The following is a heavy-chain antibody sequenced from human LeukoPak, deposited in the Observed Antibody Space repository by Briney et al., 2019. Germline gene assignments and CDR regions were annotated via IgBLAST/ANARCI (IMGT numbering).Heavy chain of an antibody. CDR3: ARLLGGGWQWHNRDY. J-gene: IGHJ4*02. D-gene: IGHD6-19*01. CDR2: IYYSGST. CDR1: GGSISSSSYY. Sequence: SETLSLTCTVSGGSISSSSYYWGWIRQPPGKGLEWIGSIYYSGSTYYNPSLKSRVTISVNTSKNQFSLKLSSVTAADTVVYYCARLLGGGWQWHNRDYWGQGTLVTVSS. V-gene: IGHV4-39*01.